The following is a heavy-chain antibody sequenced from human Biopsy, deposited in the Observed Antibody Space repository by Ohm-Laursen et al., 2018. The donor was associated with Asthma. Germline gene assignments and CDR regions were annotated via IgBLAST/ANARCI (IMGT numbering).Heavy chain of an antibody. V-gene: IGHV1-69*01. CDR2: IVPLLHRP. Sequence: SVKVSCKASGVNFPNNDISWFRQAPGQGHEWLGGIVPLLHRPQYAQRLQGRVTITADESTSTAYMELRNLKSDDTAVYFCARRRDGHNFGFDYWGQGTLVTVSS. J-gene: IGHJ4*02. CDR3: ARRRDGHNFGFDY. D-gene: IGHD5-24*01. CDR1: GVNFPNND.